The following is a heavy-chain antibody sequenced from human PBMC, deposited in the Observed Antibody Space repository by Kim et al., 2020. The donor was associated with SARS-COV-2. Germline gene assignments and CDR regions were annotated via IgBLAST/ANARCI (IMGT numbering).Heavy chain of an antibody. D-gene: IGHD3-22*01. CDR2: VSAGDGST. CDR1: GFTFSSYA. J-gene: IGHJ4*02. CDR3: AKALGDSAYYSIDY. V-gene: IGHV3-23*01. Sequence: GGSLRLSCVASGFTFSSYAMNWVRQAPGQGLEWVSIVSAGDGSTYYADSVKGRFTISRDNSKSTLYLQMNSLSAEDTAVYYCAKALGDSAYYSIDYWGQG.